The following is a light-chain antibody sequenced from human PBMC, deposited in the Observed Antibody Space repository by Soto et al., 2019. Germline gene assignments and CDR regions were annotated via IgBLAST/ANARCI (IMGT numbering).Light chain of an antibody. CDR1: QSVSSSY. J-gene: IGKJ1*01. CDR3: QQLKRYPPWT. Sequence: EIVLTQSPGTLSLSPGERSTLSCRASQSVSSSYLAWYQQKPGQAPXLXXYGASTRATGIPARFSGIVSGTEFTLPIRRLQTEDFATYDGQQLKRYPPWTFCQGTKVDIK. CDR2: GAS. V-gene: IGKV3-20*01.